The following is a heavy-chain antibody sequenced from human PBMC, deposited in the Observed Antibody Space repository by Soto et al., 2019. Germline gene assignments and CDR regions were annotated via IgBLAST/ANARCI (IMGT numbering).Heavy chain of an antibody. CDR3: ALSIWGPPDHYMDV. CDR1: GGSISSYY. Sequence: SETLSLTCTVSGGSISSYYWSWIRQPPGKGLEWIGYIYYSGSTNYNPSLKSRVTISVDTSKNQFSLKLSSVTAADTAVYYCALSIWGPPDHYMDVWGKGTTVTVSS. D-gene: IGHD2-21*01. J-gene: IGHJ6*03. V-gene: IGHV4-59*01. CDR2: IYYSGST.